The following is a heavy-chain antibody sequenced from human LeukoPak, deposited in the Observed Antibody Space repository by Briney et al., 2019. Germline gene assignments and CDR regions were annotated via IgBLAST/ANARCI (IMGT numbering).Heavy chain of an antibody. CDR3: ARGPITTRSHFDD. CDR1: GYTLTSYY. CDR2: IIPIFATA. V-gene: IGHV1-69*13. Sequence: ASVKVSCKASGYTLTSYYLHWVRQAPGQGLEWMGGIIPIFATANYAQKFQGRVTITADESTSTAYMELSSLRSEDTAVYYCARGPITTRSHFDDWGQGTLVTVSS. D-gene: IGHD3-22*01. J-gene: IGHJ4*02.